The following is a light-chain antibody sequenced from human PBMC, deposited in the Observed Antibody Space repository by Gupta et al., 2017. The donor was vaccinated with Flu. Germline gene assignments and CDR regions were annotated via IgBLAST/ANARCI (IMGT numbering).Light chain of an antibody. J-gene: IGLJ2*01. CDR2: EDN. CDR3: QVWDRLSDHVV. V-gene: IGLV3-21*02. CDR1: NIGIKS. Sequence: SYVLTQLPPVSVAPGQTARTTCGGDNIGIKSVHWYQQKPGQVPVLVVSEDNDRPSGIPERFSGSNSGNTATLTISRVEAGDEADYYCQVWDRLSDHVVFGGGTKLTVL.